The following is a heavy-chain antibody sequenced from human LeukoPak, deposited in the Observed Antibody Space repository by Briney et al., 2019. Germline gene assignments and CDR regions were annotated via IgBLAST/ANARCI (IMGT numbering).Heavy chain of an antibody. Sequence: PGGSLRLSCAASGFTFDDYAMHWVRQAPGKGLDWVSGISWNSGSIGYADSVKGRFTISRDNVENSLYLQMNSLRAEDTAFYYCAKDLGSSWTLGFPYWGQGTLVTVSS. CDR2: ISWNSGSI. CDR1: GFTFDDYA. J-gene: IGHJ4*02. V-gene: IGHV3-9*01. D-gene: IGHD6-13*01. CDR3: AKDLGSSWTLGFPY.